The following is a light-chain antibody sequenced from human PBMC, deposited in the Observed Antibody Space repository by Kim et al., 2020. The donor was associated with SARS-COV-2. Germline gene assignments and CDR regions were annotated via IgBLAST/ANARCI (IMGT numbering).Light chain of an antibody. CDR2: QDS. J-gene: IGLJ1*01. Sequence: YELTQPPSVSVSPGQTASITCSGDKLGDKYACWYQQKPGQSPVLVIYQDSKRPSGIPERFSGSNSGNTATLTISGTQAMDEADYYCQAWDSSTLSYVFG. CDR1: KLGDKY. CDR3: QAWDSSTLSYV. V-gene: IGLV3-1*01.